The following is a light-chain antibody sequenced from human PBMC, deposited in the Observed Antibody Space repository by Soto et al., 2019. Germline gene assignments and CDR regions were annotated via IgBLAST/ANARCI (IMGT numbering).Light chain of an antibody. CDR2: AAS. Sequence: DIQMTQSPSSLSASVGDRVTITCRASQSISSYLNWYQQKPGQAPKLLIYAASSLQSGVPSRFSGSGSGTDGTLTISSLQPEDVATYYCQQSYSTPMYTFGQGTKLEIK. CDR3: QQSYSTPMYT. J-gene: IGKJ2*01. CDR1: QSISSY. V-gene: IGKV1-39*01.